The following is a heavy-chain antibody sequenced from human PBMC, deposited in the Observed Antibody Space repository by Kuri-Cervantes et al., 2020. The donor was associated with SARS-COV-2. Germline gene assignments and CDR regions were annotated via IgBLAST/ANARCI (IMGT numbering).Heavy chain of an antibody. J-gene: IGHJ6*02. D-gene: IGHD3-3*01. CDR3: ARDLYYDFWSGKRNQYYYGMDV. Sequence: ASVKVSCKASGYTFTSYAMHWVRQAPGQRLEWMGWINAGNGNTKYSQKFQGRVTITADKSTSTAYMELSSLRSEDTAVYYCARDLYYDFWSGKRNQYYYGMDVWGQGTTVTVSS. CDR1: GYTFTSYA. V-gene: IGHV1-3*01. CDR2: INAGNGNT.